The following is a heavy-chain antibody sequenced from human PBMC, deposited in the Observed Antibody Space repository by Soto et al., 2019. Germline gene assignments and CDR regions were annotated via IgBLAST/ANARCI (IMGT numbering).Heavy chain of an antibody. Sequence: SETLSLTCAVYGGSFSGYYWSWIRQPPGKGLEWIGEINHSGSTNYNPSLKSRVTISVDTSKNQFSLKLSSVTAADTAVYYCARMRRYCSSTSCYSHYYYGMDVWGQGTTVTVSS. D-gene: IGHD2-2*02. V-gene: IGHV4-34*01. CDR3: ARMRRYCSSTSCYSHYYYGMDV. CDR2: INHSGST. CDR1: GGSFSGYY. J-gene: IGHJ6*02.